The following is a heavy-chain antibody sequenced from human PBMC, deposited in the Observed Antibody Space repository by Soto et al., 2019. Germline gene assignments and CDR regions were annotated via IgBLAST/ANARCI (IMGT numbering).Heavy chain of an antibody. J-gene: IGHJ3*02. D-gene: IGHD1-1*01. V-gene: IGHV1-46*01. CDR2: INPSGGST. CDR3: ARSAGTTGDGNAFDI. Sequence: ASVKVSCKASGYTFTSYYMHWVRQAPGQGLEWMGIINPSGGSTSYAQKFQGRVTMTRDTSTSTVYMELSSLRSEDTAVYYCARSAGTTGDGNAFDIWGQGTMVTVSS. CDR1: GYTFTSYY.